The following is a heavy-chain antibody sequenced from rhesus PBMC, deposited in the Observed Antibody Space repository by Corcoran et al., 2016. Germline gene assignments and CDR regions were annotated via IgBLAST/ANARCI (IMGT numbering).Heavy chain of an antibody. CDR1: GFTFSSYG. J-gene: IGHJ4*01. CDR3: ANNRGYFDY. CDR2: INSGGGST. V-gene: IGHV3S5*01. Sequence: EVQLVETGGGLVQPGGSLKLSCAASGFTFSSYGMSWVRQAPGKGLEWVSAINSGGGSTYYADSVKGRVTISRDNSKNTRSLQMNSLRAEDTAVYYCANNRGYFDYWGQGVLVTVSS.